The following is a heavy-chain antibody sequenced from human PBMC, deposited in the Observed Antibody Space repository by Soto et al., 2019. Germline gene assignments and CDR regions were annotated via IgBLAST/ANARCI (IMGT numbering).Heavy chain of an antibody. J-gene: IGHJ4*02. CDR3: ARILTATGGHFDS. CDR1: GFSLTTSGVG. Sequence: SGPTLVNPTQTLTLTCSFSGFSLTTSGVGVGWVRQSPEKTLEWLALIFWDDDKRYSPSLRSRLTIAKDTSKNQVVLTLTNVEPVDTDTYYCARILTATGGHFDSWGQGALVTVSS. V-gene: IGHV2-5*02. CDR2: IFWDDDK. D-gene: IGHD2-8*02.